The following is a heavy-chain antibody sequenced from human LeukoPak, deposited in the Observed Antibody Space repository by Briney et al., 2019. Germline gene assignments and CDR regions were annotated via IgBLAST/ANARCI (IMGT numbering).Heavy chain of an antibody. Sequence: PGGSLRLSCAASGFTFSSYGMSWVRQAPGKGLEWVSAISGSGGSTYYADSVKGRFTISRDNSKNTLYLQMNSLRAEDTAVYYCAKDAGYYDILTGYYRSVYYFDYWGQGTLVTVSS. V-gene: IGHV3-23*01. CDR1: GFTFSSYG. J-gene: IGHJ4*02. CDR3: AKDAGYYDILTGYYRSVYYFDY. CDR2: ISGSGGST. D-gene: IGHD3-9*01.